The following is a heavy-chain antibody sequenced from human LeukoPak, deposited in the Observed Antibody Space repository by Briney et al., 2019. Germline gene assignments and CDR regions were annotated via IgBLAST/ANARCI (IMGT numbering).Heavy chain of an antibody. CDR1: GFTFSSYG. D-gene: IGHD3-3*01. CDR3: ARDYHYGPYDFPRGYYGVDV. V-gene: IGHV3-33*08. J-gene: IGHJ6*02. CDR2: IWYDGSNK. Sequence: GGSLRLSCAVSGFTFSSYGMHWVRQAPGKGLEWVAVIWYDGSNKYYADSVKGRFTISRDSSKNTLYLQMNSLRAEDTAVYYCARDYHYGPYDFPRGYYGVDVWGQGTTVTVSS.